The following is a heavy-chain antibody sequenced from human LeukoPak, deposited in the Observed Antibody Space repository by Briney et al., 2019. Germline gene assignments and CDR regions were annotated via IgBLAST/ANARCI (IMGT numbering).Heavy chain of an antibody. CDR2: IYYSGSA. CDR3: ARAPQYIPNWFDP. CDR1: GFTVSSNY. Sequence: PGGSLRLSCAASGFTVSSNYMSWIRQPPGKGLEWIGYIYYSGSANYNPSLKSRVTISVDTSKNQFSLKLSSVTAADTAVYYCARAPQYIPNWFDPWGQGTLVTVSS. J-gene: IGHJ5*02. V-gene: IGHV4-59*02. D-gene: IGHD6-6*01.